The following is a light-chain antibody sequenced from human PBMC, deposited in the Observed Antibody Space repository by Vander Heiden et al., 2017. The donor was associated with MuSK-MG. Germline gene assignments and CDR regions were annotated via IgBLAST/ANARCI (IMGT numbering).Light chain of an antibody. CDR3: KQLKRYPDT. V-gene: IGKV1-9*01. Sequence: DLPLTQSPSFLSASVGDRVTITCLASQGISSYLAWYQHKPGKAPKRLIYAASTLQSGVPERFSGSGSGTEFTLKISSMKAEDVGTYYCKQLKRYPDTFGPGTKVEIK. CDR1: QGISSY. J-gene: IGKJ3*01. CDR2: AAS.